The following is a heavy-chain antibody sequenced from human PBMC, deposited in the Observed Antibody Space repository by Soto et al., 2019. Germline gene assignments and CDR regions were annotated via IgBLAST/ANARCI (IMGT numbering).Heavy chain of an antibody. CDR1: GASVTGFY. Sequence: PSETLSLTCTVSGASVTGFYWSWIRQPPGKGLEWIGYVFHSGSSNYNPSLKSRVTISVDTSKSQISLRLTSVTAADTAVYYCARDTGLGVDHIDYWGQGTLVTVYS. D-gene: IGHD6-19*01. CDR3: ARDTGLGVDHIDY. J-gene: IGHJ4*02. V-gene: IGHV4-59*02. CDR2: VFHSGSS.